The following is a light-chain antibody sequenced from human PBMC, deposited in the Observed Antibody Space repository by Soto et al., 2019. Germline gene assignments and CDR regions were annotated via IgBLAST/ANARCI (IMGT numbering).Light chain of an antibody. CDR2: EGS. V-gene: IGLV2-23*01. CDR3: CSYAGSSPYV. CDR1: SSDVGSYNL. J-gene: IGLJ1*01. Sequence: QPASVSGSPGQSITISCTGTSSDVGSYNLVSWYQQHPGKAPKLMIYEGSKRPSGVSNRFSGSKSGNTASLTISGLQAEDEADYYCCSYAGSSPYVFGTGTKVTVL.